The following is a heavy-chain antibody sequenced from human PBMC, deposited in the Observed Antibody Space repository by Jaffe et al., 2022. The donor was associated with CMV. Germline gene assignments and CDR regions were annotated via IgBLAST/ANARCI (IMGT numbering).Heavy chain of an antibody. CDR2: ISWNSGSI. D-gene: IGHD4-17*01. CDR1: GFTFDDYA. CDR3: AKDIAPFGYGDFHGTG. J-gene: IGHJ4*02. Sequence: EVQLVESGGGLVQPGRSLRLSCAASGFTFDDYAMHWVRQAPGKGLEWVSGISWNSGSIGYADSVKGRFTISRDNAKNSLYLQMNSLRAEDTALYYCAKDIAPFGYGDFHGTGWGQGTLVTVSS. V-gene: IGHV3-9*01.